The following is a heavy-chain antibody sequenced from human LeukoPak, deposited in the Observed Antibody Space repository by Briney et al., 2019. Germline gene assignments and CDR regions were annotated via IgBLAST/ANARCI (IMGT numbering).Heavy chain of an antibody. J-gene: IGHJ4*02. CDR2: INWNGGST. V-gene: IGHV3-20*04. D-gene: IGHD6-19*01. CDR3: ARSEGIAVAGNSDY. Sequence: PGGSLRLSCAASGFTFDDYGMSWVRQAPGKGLEWVSGINWNGGSTGYADSVKGRSTISRDNAKNSLYLQMNSLRAEDTALYYCARSEGIAVAGNSDYWGQGTLVTVSS. CDR1: GFTFDDYG.